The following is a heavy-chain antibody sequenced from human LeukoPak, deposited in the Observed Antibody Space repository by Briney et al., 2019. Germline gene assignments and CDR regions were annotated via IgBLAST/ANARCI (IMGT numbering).Heavy chain of an antibody. D-gene: IGHD2-15*01. Sequence: GGSLRLSCAASGFTFSSYNMIWVRQAPGKGLEWVSSISSSATYIYYTDSLKGRFTISRDNAKNSLYLQMNSLRAEDTAVYYCARDRGYCSGGSCYSDYWGQGTLVTVSS. CDR3: ARDRGYCSGGSCYSDY. J-gene: IGHJ4*02. CDR1: GFTFSSYN. V-gene: IGHV3-21*04. CDR2: ISSSATYI.